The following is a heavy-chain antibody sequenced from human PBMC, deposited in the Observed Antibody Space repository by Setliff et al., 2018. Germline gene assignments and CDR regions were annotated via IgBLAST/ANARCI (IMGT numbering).Heavy chain of an antibody. J-gene: IGHJ3*02. CDR1: GGSISSGDVY. V-gene: IGHV4-61*02. Sequence: PSETLSLTCTVSGGSISSGDVYWSWIRQPAGKGLEWIGRVYSSGNTNYNPSLESRLTISVDTSKNQFSLKLNSVTAADTAVYYCARAYCSGVTCYEGTFDIWGQGTMVTVSS. CDR3: ARAYCSGVTCYEGTFDI. D-gene: IGHD2-15*01. CDR2: VYSSGNT.